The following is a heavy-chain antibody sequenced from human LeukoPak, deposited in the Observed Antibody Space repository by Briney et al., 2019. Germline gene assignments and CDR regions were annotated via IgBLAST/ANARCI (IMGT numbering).Heavy chain of an antibody. J-gene: IGHJ4*02. CDR2: ISGDGGST. CDR1: GFTFDDYA. V-gene: IGHV3-43*02. Sequence: PGGSLRLSCAASGFTFDDYAMHWVRQAPGKGLEWVSLISGDGGSTYYADPVKGRFTISRDNSKNSLYLQMNSLRTEDTALYYCAKPTTGYYYDSIGYWGQGTLVTVSS. D-gene: IGHD3-22*01. CDR3: AKPTTGYYYDSIGY.